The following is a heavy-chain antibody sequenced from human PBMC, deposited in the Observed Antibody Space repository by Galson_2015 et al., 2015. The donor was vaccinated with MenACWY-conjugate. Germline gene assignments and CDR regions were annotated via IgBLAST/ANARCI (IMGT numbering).Heavy chain of an antibody. J-gene: IGHJ6*02. CDR2: T. CDR3: AKDAMTPLLWFGGYYYGMDV. Sequence: TYYADSVKGRFTISRDNSKNTLYLQMNSLRAEDTAVYYCAKDAMTPLLWFGGYYYGMDVWGRGTTVTVSS. D-gene: IGHD3-10*01. V-gene: IGHV3-NL1*01.